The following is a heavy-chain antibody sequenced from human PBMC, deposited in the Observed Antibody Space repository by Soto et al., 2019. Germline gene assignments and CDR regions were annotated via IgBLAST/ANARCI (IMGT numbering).Heavy chain of an antibody. CDR3: ARDSLKGRSSWYYYYYGMDV. V-gene: IGHV3-33*01. J-gene: IGHJ6*02. CDR2: IWYDGSNK. CDR1: GFTFGSYG. Sequence: GGSLRLSCAASGFTFGSYGMHWVRQAPGKGLEWVAVIWYDGSNKYYADSVKGRFTISRDNSKNTLYLQMNSLRAEDTAVYYCARDSLKGRSSWYYYYYGMDVWGQGTTVTVSS. D-gene: IGHD6-13*01.